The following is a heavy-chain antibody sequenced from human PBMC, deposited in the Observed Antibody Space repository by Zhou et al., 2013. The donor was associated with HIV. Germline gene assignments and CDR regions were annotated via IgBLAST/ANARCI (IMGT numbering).Heavy chain of an antibody. Sequence: QVQLVQSGAEVKKPGASVKVSCKASGYTFTSYSMHWVRQAPGQGLEWMGIINPSGGSTSYAQKFQGRVTMTRDTSTSTVYMELSSLRSEDTAVYYCARASYDENQAFDIWGQGTMVTVSS. V-gene: IGHV1-46*01. CDR1: GYTFTSYS. CDR2: INPSGGST. D-gene: IGHD3-3*01. CDR3: ARASYDENQAFDI. J-gene: IGHJ3*02.